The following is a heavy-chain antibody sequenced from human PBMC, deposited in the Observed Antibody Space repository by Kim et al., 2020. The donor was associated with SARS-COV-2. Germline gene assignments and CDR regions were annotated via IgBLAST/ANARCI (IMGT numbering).Heavy chain of an antibody. J-gene: IGHJ6*02. CDR3: ARAVPYYDILTGYSYGMDV. CDR2: ISSSSSYI. CDR1: GFTFSSYS. V-gene: IGHV3-21*01. Sequence: GGSLRLSCAASGFTFSSYSMNWVRQAPGKGLEWVSSISSSSSYIYYADSVKGRFTISRDNAKNSLYLQMNSLRAEDTAVYYCARAVPYYDILTGYSYGMDVWGQGTTVTVSS. D-gene: IGHD3-9*01.